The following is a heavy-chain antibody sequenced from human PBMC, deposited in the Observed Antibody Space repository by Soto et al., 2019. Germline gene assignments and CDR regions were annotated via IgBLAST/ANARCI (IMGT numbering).Heavy chain of an antibody. V-gene: IGHV4-39*01. Sequence: QLQLQESGPGLVKPSETLSLTCTVSGGSISSSSYYWGWIRHPPGKGLEWIGSIYYSGSTYYNPSLKSRVTISVDTSKNQFSLKLSSVTAADTAVYYCARHRNSGSYFRGAFDIWGQGTMVTVSS. CDR2: IYYSGST. J-gene: IGHJ3*02. D-gene: IGHD1-26*01. CDR1: GGSISSSSYY. CDR3: ARHRNSGSYFRGAFDI.